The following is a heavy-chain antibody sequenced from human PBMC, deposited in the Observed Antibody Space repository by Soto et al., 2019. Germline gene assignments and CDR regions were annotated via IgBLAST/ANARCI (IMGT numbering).Heavy chain of an antibody. CDR1: GGSISSINW. Sequence: QVQLQESGPGLVKPSGTLSLTCAVSGGSISSINWWTWVSQPPVKGLEWIGEIDHSGSTNYNPSLKSRVTISVDTTTNQFSLKLTSVTAADTAVYYIARMPSEAADTDWGQGTLVTVSS. D-gene: IGHD6-13*01. CDR2: IDHSGST. V-gene: IGHV4-4*02. J-gene: IGHJ4*02. CDR3: ARMPSEAADTD.